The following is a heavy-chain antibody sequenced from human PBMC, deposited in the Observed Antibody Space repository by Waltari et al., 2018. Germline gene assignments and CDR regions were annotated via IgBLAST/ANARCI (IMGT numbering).Heavy chain of an antibody. CDR2: IKQDGSGK. CDR1: GFTFSSYW. CDR3: ARDSSYYYGSGSPNWFDP. Sequence: EVQLVESGGGLVQPGGSLRLSCAASGFTFSSYWMSWVRQSPGKGLEWVANIKQDGSGKDDVACVKGGFNISRANAKTSLYLQMNSLRAEVTAVYYCARDSSYYYGSGSPNWFDPWGQGTLVTVSS. J-gene: IGHJ5*02. D-gene: IGHD3-10*01. V-gene: IGHV3-7*01.